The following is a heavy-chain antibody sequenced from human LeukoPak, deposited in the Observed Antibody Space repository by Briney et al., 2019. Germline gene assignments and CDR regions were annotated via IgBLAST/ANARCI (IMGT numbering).Heavy chain of an antibody. J-gene: IGHJ4*02. D-gene: IGHD3-22*01. V-gene: IGHV4-61*02. Sequence: SETLSLTCTVSGGSISSGSYYWSWIRQPAGKGLEWIGRIYTSGSTNYNPSLKSRVTISVDTSKNQFCLKLSSVTAADTAVYYCARYPTCDSSGRLYWGQGTLVTVSS. CDR3: ARYPTCDSSGRLY. CDR2: IYTSGST. CDR1: GGSISSGSYY.